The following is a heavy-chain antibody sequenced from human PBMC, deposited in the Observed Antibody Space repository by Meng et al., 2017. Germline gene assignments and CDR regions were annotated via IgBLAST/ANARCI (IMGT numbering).Heavy chain of an antibody. CDR1: GGTFSSYA. J-gene: IGHJ5*02. Sequence: VQFGAEVKKPGSSVKVSCKASGGTFSSYAISWVRQAPGQGLEWMGGIIPIFGTANYAQKFQGRVTITADKSTSTAYMELSSLRSEDTAVYYCARDKRPSSSWYGNWFDPWGQGTLVTVSS. CDR2: IIPIFGTA. D-gene: IGHD6-13*01. V-gene: IGHV1-69*06. CDR3: ARDKRPSSSWYGNWFDP.